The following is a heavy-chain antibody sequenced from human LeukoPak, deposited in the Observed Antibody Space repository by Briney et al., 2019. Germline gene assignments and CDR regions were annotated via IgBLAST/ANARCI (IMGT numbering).Heavy chain of an antibody. V-gene: IGHV3-30-3*01. J-gene: IGHJ3*02. D-gene: IGHD6-13*01. CDR3: ASGRLGIAAAGSRWRNAFDI. Sequence: PGGSLRLSCAASGFTFSSYAMHWVRQAPGKGLEWVAVISYDGSNKYYADSVKGRFTISRDNSKNTLYLQMNSLRAEDTAVYYCASGRLGIAAAGSRWRNAFDIWGQRTMVTVSS. CDR1: GFTFSSYA. CDR2: ISYDGSNK.